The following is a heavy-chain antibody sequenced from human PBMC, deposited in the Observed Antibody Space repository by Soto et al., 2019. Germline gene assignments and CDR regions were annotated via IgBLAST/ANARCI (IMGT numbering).Heavy chain of an antibody. D-gene: IGHD4-17*01. CDR3: AKERTRGMTPVTTPYGTYSMAV. Sequence: EVQLVESGGGLVQPGGSLRLSCAASGFTVSSNYMSWVRQAPGKGLEWVSVIYSGGSTYYADSVKGRFTISRHNSKNTMNLQAKNLGVEDTAVNYYAKERTRGMTPVTTPYGTYSMAVW. J-gene: IGHJ6*03. CDR2: IYSGGST. CDR1: GFTVSSNY. V-gene: IGHV3-53*04.